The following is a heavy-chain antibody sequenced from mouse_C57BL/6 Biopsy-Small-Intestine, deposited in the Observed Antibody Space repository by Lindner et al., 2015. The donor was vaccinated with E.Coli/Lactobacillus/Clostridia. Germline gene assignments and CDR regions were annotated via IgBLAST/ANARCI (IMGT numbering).Heavy chain of an antibody. V-gene: IGHV1-84*02. D-gene: IGHD3-1*01. Sequence: SVKVSCKASGYSFTHFAIHWVRRAPGQRLEWMGWINAGNGDTFYSQNFQNRVSIITDTAAGTAYMELNSLRSEDTAMYYCARGGARTADFDYWGQGTLVTVSS. CDR3: ARGGARTADFDY. CDR2: INAGNGDT. J-gene: IGHJ2*01. CDR1: GYSFTHFA.